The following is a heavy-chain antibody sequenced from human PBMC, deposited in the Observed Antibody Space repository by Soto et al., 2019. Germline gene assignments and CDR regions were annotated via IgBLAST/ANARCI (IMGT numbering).Heavy chain of an antibody. CDR1: GFTFGGYW. Sequence: EVPLVESGGGLLQPGGSLRLSCAASGFTFGGYWMHWVRQAPGKGLVWVSRISSDGSRTTYADSVKGRFTVSRDNATNTLLLQMNNLRVDDTAVYYCARVRGDSGRPSYLDYWGQGTLVTVSS. D-gene: IGHD6-19*01. CDR2: ISSDGSRT. J-gene: IGHJ4*02. V-gene: IGHV3-74*01. CDR3: ARVRGDSGRPSYLDY.